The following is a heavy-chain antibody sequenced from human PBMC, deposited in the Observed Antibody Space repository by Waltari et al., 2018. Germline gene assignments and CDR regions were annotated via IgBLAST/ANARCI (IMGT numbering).Heavy chain of an antibody. J-gene: IGHJ4*02. CDR2: IYPGESNT. V-gene: IGHV5-51*01. Sequence: EVQLEQSGAEVKKPGESLKISCNGSGYSFAKYWIGWVRQMPGKGLEWMGVIYPGESNTQYGLSFQGQVTISADTSISTAYLQWSSLKASDTAIYFCARQNIHSYGYGYFDFWGQGTLVTVSS. CDR1: GYSFAKYW. D-gene: IGHD5-18*01. CDR3: ARQNIHSYGYGYFDF.